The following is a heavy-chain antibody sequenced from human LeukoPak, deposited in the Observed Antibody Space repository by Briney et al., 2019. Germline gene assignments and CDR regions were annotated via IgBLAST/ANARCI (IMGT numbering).Heavy chain of an antibody. J-gene: IGHJ4*02. V-gene: IGHV3-9*01. Sequence: GGSLRLSCAASGFTFDDYAMHWVRQAPGKGLEWVSGISWNSGSIGYADSVKGRVTISRDNAKNSLYLQMNSLRAEDTALYYCAKDPGGGWELLGNYGYWGQGTLVTVSS. D-gene: IGHD1-26*01. CDR3: AKDPGGGWELLGNYGY. CDR1: GFTFDDYA. CDR2: ISWNSGSI.